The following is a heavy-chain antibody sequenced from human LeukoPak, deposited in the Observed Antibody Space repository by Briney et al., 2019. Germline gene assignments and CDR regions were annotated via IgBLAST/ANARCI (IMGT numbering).Heavy chain of an antibody. V-gene: IGHV4-59*12. Sequence: SSVTLSLTCTVSGGSISSYYWSWIRQPPGKGLEWIGNIYYSGSTNYNPSLKSRVTISVDTSKNQFSLKLSSVTAADTAVYYCAREAAYCGGDCYSAENWFDPWGQGTLVTVSS. J-gene: IGHJ5*02. CDR2: IYYSGST. D-gene: IGHD2-21*02. CDR3: AREAAYCGGDCYSAENWFDP. CDR1: GGSISSYY.